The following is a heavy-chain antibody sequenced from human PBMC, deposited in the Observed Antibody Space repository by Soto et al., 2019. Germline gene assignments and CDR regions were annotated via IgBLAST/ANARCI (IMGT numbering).Heavy chain of an antibody. J-gene: IGHJ4*02. Sequence: ASVKVSCKSSGYTFTSYGISCVRQAPGQGLEWMGWISAYNGNTNYAQKLQGRVTMTTDTSTSTAYMELRSLRSDDTAVYYCARDFGDIVVVPAAPSDYWGQGTLVTVSS. CDR2: ISAYNGNT. CDR1: GYTFTSYG. CDR3: ARDFGDIVVVPAAPSDY. V-gene: IGHV1-18*01. D-gene: IGHD2-2*01.